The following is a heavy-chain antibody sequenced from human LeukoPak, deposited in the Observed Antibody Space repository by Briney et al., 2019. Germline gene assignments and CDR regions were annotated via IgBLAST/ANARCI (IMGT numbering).Heavy chain of an antibody. CDR3: AREEYYYDSSGYYYAY. D-gene: IGHD3-22*01. Sequence: PSETLSLTCTVSGGSISSYYWSWIRQPPGKGLEWIGYVYYSGTTKYNPSLKSRVTISEDTSKNQFSLQLRSVTAADTAVYYCAREEYYYDSSGYYYAYWGQGTLVTVSS. CDR1: GGSISSYY. J-gene: IGHJ4*02. V-gene: IGHV4-59*01. CDR2: VYYSGTT.